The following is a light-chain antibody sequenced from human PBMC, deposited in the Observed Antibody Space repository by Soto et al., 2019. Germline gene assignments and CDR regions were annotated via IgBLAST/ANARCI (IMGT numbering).Light chain of an antibody. V-gene: IGLV2-23*02. J-gene: IGLJ1*01. CDR2: EVS. Sequence: QSALTQAASVSGSPGQSITISCTGTSSDVGSYNLVSWYQQHPGKAPKVMIYEVSKRPSVASNRFSGSKSGSTASLTISGLQDEDEADDYFCSYAGSSTPLIFGTGTKLTVL. CDR1: SSDVGSYNL. CDR3: CSYAGSSTPLI.